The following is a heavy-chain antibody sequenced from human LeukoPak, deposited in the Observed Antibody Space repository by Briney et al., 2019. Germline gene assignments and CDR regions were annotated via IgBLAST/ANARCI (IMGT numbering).Heavy chain of an antibody. D-gene: IGHD6-19*01. J-gene: IGHJ4*02. Sequence: GGSLRLSCAGSGFTFSRYIMSWVRQAPGKGLEWVAFIRYDGSNKYYADSVKGRFTISRDNAKNSLYLQMNSLRAEDTALYYCAKEKSGWYYFDYWGQGTLVTVSS. V-gene: IGHV3-30*02. CDR1: GFTFSRYI. CDR3: AKEKSGWYYFDY. CDR2: IRYDGSNK.